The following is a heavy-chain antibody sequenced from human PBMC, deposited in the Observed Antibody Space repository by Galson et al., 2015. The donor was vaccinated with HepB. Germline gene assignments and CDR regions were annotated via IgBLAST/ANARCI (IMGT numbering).Heavy chain of an antibody. V-gene: IGHV3-48*01. CDR1: GFTFSNFN. Sequence: SLRLSCAASGFTFSNFNMNWVRQAPGKGLEWISYISSRSNTIYYADSVKGRFTISRDNAKNLLYLQMNSLRVEDTAVYHCVREGGIAAADEFDYWGQGTLVTVST. J-gene: IGHJ4*02. D-gene: IGHD6-25*01. CDR2: ISSRSNTI. CDR3: VREGGIAAADEFDY.